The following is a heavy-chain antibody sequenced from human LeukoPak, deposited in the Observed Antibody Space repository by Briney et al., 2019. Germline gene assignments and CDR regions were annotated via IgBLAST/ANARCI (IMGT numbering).Heavy chain of an antibody. V-gene: IGHV1-46*01. J-gene: IGHJ4*02. CDR1: GYTFTSYY. Sequence: GASVKVSCKASGYTFTSYYMHWVRQAPGQGLEWMGIINPSGGSTSYAQKFQGRVTMTRDTSTSTVYMELSSLRSEDTAVYYCARDSPHLRFGELLSGLGYWGQGTLVTVSS. D-gene: IGHD3-10*01. CDR3: ARDSPHLRFGELLSGLGY. CDR2: INPSGGST.